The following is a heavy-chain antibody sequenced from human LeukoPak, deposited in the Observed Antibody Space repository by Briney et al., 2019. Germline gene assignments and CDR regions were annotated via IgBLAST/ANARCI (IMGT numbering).Heavy chain of an antibody. CDR1: GYTFTGYY. D-gene: IGHD3-22*01. CDR3: TRGGDYYDSSGYSDS. CDR2: INPNSGGT. Sequence: ASVKVSCKASGYTFTGYYMHWVRQAPGQGLEWMGWINPNSGGTNYAQKFQGRITMTRDTSIRTAYLELSSLRSDDTAVYYCTRGGDYYDSSGYSDSWGQGTLVTVSS. V-gene: IGHV1-2*02. J-gene: IGHJ4*02.